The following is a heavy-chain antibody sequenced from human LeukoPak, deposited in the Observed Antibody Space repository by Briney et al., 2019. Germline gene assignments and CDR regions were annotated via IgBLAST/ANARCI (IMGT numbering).Heavy chain of an antibody. CDR2: ISGSGGRT. CDR3: AKLPREYCSSASCPNWFDT. Sequence: GGSLRLSCAASGFTVSSNYMSWVRQAPGKGLEWVSGISGSGGRTDYADSVKGRFTISRDNSKNTLYLQMNSLRAEDTAVYYCAKLPREYCSSASCPNWFDTWGQGILVTVSS. CDR1: GFTVSSNY. D-gene: IGHD2-2*01. V-gene: IGHV3-23*01. J-gene: IGHJ5*02.